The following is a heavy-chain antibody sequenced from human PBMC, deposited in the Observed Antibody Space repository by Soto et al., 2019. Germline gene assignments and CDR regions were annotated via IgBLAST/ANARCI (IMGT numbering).Heavy chain of an antibody. CDR2: INHSGST. V-gene: IGHV4-34*01. Sequence: SETLSLTCAVYGGSFSGYYWSWIRQPPGKGLEWIGEINHSGSTNYNPSLKSRVTISVDTSKNQFSLKLSSVTAADTAVYYGARAGPVYSSSWYWFDPWGQGTLVTVSS. J-gene: IGHJ5*02. D-gene: IGHD6-13*01. CDR1: GGSFSGYY. CDR3: ARAGPVYSSSWYWFDP.